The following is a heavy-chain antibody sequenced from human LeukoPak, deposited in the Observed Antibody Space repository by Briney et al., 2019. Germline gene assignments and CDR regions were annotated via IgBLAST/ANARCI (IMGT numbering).Heavy chain of an antibody. D-gene: IGHD3-10*01. J-gene: IGHJ6*02. Sequence: PGGSLRLSCAASGFTFSTHCMYWVRQAPGKELVWVSRISGDGSMTSYAGSVKGRFTISRDNAEDTLFLQMTSLRVEDTALYFCASLLTPYHGSGGGGMDVWGQGTTVTVSS. CDR2: ISGDGSMT. CDR3: ASLLTPYHGSGGGGMDV. CDR1: GFTFSTHC. V-gene: IGHV3-74*01.